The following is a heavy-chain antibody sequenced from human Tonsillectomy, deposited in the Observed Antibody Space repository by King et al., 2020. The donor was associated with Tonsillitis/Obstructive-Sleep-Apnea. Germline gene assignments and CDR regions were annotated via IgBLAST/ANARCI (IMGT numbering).Heavy chain of an antibody. J-gene: IGHJ6*02. CDR2: ISGYNDNT. CDR3: ARDGDDYGDYGETGYYYGMDV. D-gene: IGHD4-17*01. CDR1: GYTFTSYG. Sequence: VQLVESGAEVKKPWASVKVSCKASGYTFTSYGISWVRQAPGQGLEWMGWISGYNDNTNYAQKLQGRVTMTTDTSTSTAYMELRSLRSDDTAVYYCARDGDDYGDYGETGYYYGMDVWGQGTTVTVSS. V-gene: IGHV1-18*01.